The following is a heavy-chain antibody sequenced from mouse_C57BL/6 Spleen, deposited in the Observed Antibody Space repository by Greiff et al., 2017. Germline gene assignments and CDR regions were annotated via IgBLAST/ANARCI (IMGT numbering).Heavy chain of an antibody. CDR2: IDPSDSYT. D-gene: IGHD1-1*01. CDR3: ARCGSSYGGAMDY. Sequence: QVQLQQPGAELVMPGASVKLSCKASGYTFTSYWMHWVKQRPGQGLEWIGEIDPSDSYTNYNQKFKGKSTLTVDKSSSTAYMQLSSLTSDDSAVYYCARCGSSYGGAMDYWGQGTSVTVSS. V-gene: IGHV1-69*01. CDR1: GYTFTSYW. J-gene: IGHJ4*01.